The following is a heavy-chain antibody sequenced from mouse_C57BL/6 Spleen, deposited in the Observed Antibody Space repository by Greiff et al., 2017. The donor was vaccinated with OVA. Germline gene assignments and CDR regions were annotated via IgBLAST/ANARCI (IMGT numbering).Heavy chain of an antibody. J-gene: IGHJ1*03. Sequence: QVQLQQPGAELVRPGSSVKLSCKASGYTFTSYWMHWVKQRPIQGLEWIGNIDPSDSETHYNQKFKDKATLTVDKSSSTAYMQLSSLTSEDSAVYYCARTRIYYYGSSPYWYFDVWGTGTTVTVSS. CDR3: ARTRIYYYGSSPYWYFDV. V-gene: IGHV1-52*01. CDR2: IDPSDSET. D-gene: IGHD1-1*01. CDR1: GYTFTSYW.